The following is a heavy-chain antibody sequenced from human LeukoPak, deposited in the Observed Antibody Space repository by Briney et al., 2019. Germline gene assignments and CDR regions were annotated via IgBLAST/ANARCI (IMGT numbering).Heavy chain of an antibody. CDR2: VSGSGGNT. J-gene: IGHJ6*03. CDR3: AKDPKAYYYYMDV. CDR1: GFTFSTYA. V-gene: IGHV3-23*01. Sequence: GGSLRLSCAASGFTFSTYAMSWVRQAPGKGLEWVATVSGSGGNTHYADSVKGRFTISRDNTKNTLYLQMNSLRAEDTAVYYCAKDPKAYYYYMDVWGKGTTVTVSS.